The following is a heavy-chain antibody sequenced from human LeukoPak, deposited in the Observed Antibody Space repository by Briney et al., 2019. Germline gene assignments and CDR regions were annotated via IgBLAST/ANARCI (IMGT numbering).Heavy chain of an antibody. CDR3: AREGGSYYHWFDP. D-gene: IGHD1-26*01. CDR1: GGSISTYY. J-gene: IGHJ5*02. V-gene: IGHV4-59*01. CDR2: IFYSGST. Sequence: SETLSLTCTLSGGSISTYYWSWIRQPPGKGLEWIGNIFYSGSTNYNPSLKSRVTISLDTSKNQFSLKLTSVSAADTAVYYCAREGGSYYHWFDPWGQGTLVTVSS.